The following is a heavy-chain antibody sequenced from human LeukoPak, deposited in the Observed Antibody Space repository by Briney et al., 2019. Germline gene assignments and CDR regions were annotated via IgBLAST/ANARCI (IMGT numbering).Heavy chain of an antibody. CDR3: ARSSGSYYLDY. CDR1: GFTFSSYA. CDR2: IYSGGST. D-gene: IGHD1-26*01. J-gene: IGHJ4*02. Sequence: GGSLRLSCAVSGFTFSSYAMSWVRQAPGKGLEWVSVIYSGGSTYYADSVKGRFTISRDNSKNTLYLQMNSLRAEDTAVCYCARSSGSYYLDYWGQGTLVTVSS. V-gene: IGHV3-53*01.